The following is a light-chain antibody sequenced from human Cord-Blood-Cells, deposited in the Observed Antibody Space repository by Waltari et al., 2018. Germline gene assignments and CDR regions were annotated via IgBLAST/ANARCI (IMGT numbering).Light chain of an antibody. CDR3: QQYGSSPLT. J-gene: IGKJ4*01. Sequence: IVLTQSPGPLPISPGERPTLPCRASQIVSSSYLAWYQQKPGQAPRLIIYGASSRATGSPDRFSGSGSGTDVTLTISRLEPEDFAVYYCQQYGSSPLTFGGGTKVEIK. CDR2: GAS. V-gene: IGKV3-20*01. CDR1: QIVSSSY.